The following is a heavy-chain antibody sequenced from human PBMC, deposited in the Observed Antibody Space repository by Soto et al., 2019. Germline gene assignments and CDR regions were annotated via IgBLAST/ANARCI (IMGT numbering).Heavy chain of an antibody. CDR2: IYYSGST. V-gene: IGHV4-31*03. Sequence: QVQLQESGPGLVKPSQTLSLTCTVSGGSISSGGYYWSWIRQHPGKGLEWIGYIYYSGSTYSNPSLKSRVTISVDTAKNQFSLKLSSVTAADTAVYYYARGYSGSYLLNWGQGTLVTVSS. D-gene: IGHD1-26*01. CDR3: ARGYSGSYLLN. CDR1: GGSISSGGYY. J-gene: IGHJ4*02.